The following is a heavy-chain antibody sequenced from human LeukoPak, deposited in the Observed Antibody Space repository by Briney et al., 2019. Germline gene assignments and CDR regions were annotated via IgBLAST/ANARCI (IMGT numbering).Heavy chain of an antibody. Sequence: GASVKVSCKASGYIFTGYYMHWVRQAPGQGLEWMGWINPNSGGTNYAQKFLGRVTMTRDTSISTAYMELSRLRSDDTAVYYCARARRGYSGYDPPPHDYWGQGTLVTVSS. CDR2: INPNSGGT. CDR3: ARARRGYSGYDPPPHDY. V-gene: IGHV1-2*02. D-gene: IGHD5-12*01. CDR1: GYIFTGYY. J-gene: IGHJ4*02.